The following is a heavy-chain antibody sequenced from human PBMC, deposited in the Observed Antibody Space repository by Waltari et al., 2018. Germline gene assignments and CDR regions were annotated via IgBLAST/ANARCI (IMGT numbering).Heavy chain of an antibody. CDR3: ARVEVYRLLFRKDDY. CDR1: GYTFTSYD. CDR2: MNHNSGNT. V-gene: IGHV1-8*01. D-gene: IGHD2-21*02. Sequence: QVQLVQSGAEVKKPGASVKVSCKASGYTFTSYDINWVRQATGQGLEWMGWMNHNSGNTGYAQKFQGRFTMTRNTSISTAYMELSSLRSEDTAVYYCARVEVYRLLFRKDDYWGQGTLVTVSS. J-gene: IGHJ4*02.